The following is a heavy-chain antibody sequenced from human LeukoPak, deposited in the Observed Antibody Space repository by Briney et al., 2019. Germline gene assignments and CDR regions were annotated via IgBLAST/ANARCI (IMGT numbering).Heavy chain of an antibody. CDR3: AKRSDYGGNRNYFDS. Sequence: GGSLRLSCAASGFTFSSNAMSWVRQAPGKGLEWVSAINDGGGDTYYADSVKGRFSISRDNSKNTLYLQILSLRAEDTAVYYCAKRSDYGGNRNYFDSWGQGTPVTVSS. D-gene: IGHD4-23*01. J-gene: IGHJ4*02. CDR2: INDGGGDT. V-gene: IGHV3-23*01. CDR1: GFTFSSNA.